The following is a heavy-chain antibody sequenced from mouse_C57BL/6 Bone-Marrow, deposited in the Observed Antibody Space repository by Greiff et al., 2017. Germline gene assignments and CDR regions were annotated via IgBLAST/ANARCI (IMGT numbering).Heavy chain of an antibody. Sequence: EVKLQESGGGLVQPGGSLKLSCAASGFTFSDYYMYWVRQTPEKRLEWVAYISNGGGSTYYPDTVKGRFTISRDNAKNTLYLQMSRLKSEDTAMYYCARRTIYYYGSSNYAMDYWGQGTSVTVSS. CDR1: GFTFSDYY. CDR2: ISNGGGST. J-gene: IGHJ4*01. V-gene: IGHV5-12*01. D-gene: IGHD1-1*01. CDR3: ARRTIYYYGSSNYAMDY.